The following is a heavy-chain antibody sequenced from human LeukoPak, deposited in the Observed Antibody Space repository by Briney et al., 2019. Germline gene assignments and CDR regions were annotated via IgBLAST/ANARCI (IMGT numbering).Heavy chain of an antibody. Sequence: GGSLRLSCAASGFPFSYYAMQWVRQAPDKGLEWVAALSYDGSTEYYADSVKGRFTISRDNSKNTLYLQMNSLRAEDTAVYYCAKEVPAGMDVWGQGTTVTVSS. V-gene: IGHV3-30*04. D-gene: IGHD2-2*01. J-gene: IGHJ6*02. CDR3: AKEVPAGMDV. CDR1: GFPFSYYA. CDR2: LSYDGSTE.